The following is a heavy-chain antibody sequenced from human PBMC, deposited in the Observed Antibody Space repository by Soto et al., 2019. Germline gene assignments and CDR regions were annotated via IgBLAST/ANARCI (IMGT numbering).Heavy chain of an antibody. D-gene: IGHD6-19*01. CDR1: GGTFSSYA. V-gene: IGHV1-69*12. CDR2: IIPIFGTA. Sequence: QVQLVQSGAEVKKPGSSVKVSCKASGGTFSSYAISWVRQAPGQGLEWMGGIIPIFGTANYAQKFQGRVTITADESTSTADMELSSLRSEDTAVYYCARLAVAGTTSHYYYGMDVWGQGTTVTVSS. CDR3: ARLAVAGTTSHYYYGMDV. J-gene: IGHJ6*02.